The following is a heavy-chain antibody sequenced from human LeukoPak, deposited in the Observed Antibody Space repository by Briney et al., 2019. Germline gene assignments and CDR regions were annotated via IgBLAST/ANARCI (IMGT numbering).Heavy chain of an antibody. D-gene: IGHD3-10*01. CDR2: ISSSSSYI. V-gene: IGHV3-21*01. Sequence: GGSLRLSCAASGFTFSSYSMNWVRQAPGKGLGWVSSISSSSSYIYYADPVKGRFTISRDNAKNSLYLQMNSLRAEDTAVYYCARVLLWFGESYYGMDVWGKGTTVTVSS. J-gene: IGHJ6*04. CDR1: GFTFSSYS. CDR3: ARVLLWFGESYYGMDV.